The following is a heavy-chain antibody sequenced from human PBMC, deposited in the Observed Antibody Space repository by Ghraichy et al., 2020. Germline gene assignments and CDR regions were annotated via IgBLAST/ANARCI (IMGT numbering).Heavy chain of an antibody. D-gene: IGHD1-26*01. CDR1: GFTVSSNY. CDR3: SSGSYGHYYYMDV. J-gene: IGHJ6*03. Sequence: GESLNISCAASGFTVSSNYMSWVRQAPGKGLEWVSVIYSGGSTYYADSVKGRFTISRDNSKNTLYLQMNSLRAEDTAVYYCSSGSYGHYYYMDVWGKGTTVTVSS. CDR2: IYSGGST. V-gene: IGHV3-53*01.